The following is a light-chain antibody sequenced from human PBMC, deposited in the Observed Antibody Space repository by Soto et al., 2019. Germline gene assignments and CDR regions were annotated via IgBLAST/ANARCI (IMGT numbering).Light chain of an antibody. J-gene: IGKJ1*01. CDR3: QQYVSSPWA. CDR1: QSVNSAY. Sequence: IVLTHSPGTLSFSPGEIATLSFGASQSVNSAYLAWYQQKPCQAPRLLIYGASRRATGIPDRFTGSGSGTDFTLTISRLEPEDFAVYYCQQYVSSPWAFGQGTKVDIK. V-gene: IGKV3-20*01. CDR2: GAS.